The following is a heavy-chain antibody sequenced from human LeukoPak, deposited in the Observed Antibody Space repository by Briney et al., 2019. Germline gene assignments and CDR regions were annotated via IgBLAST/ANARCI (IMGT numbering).Heavy chain of an antibody. CDR2: INPTGGTT. J-gene: IGHJ4*02. V-gene: IGHV1-46*01. CDR1: GYIFISYY. CDR3: ARGSGGSDLDY. Sequence: GASVKVSCKASGYIFISYYMHWVRQAPGQGLEWMGIINPTGGTTSYAQKFQGRVTMTRDTSTSTVYMELSSLGYEDTAVYYCARGSGGSDLDYWGQGTLATVSS. D-gene: IGHD3-10*01.